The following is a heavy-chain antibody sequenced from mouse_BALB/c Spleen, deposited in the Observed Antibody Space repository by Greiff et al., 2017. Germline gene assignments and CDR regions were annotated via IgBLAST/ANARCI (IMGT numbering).Heavy chain of an antibody. CDR3: ARDRYDFDY. CDR1: GFTFSSYG. V-gene: IGHV5-6-3*01. D-gene: IGHD2-14*01. Sequence: EVKVVESGGGLVQPGGSLKLSCAASGFTFSSYGMSWVRQTPDKRLELVATINSNGGSTYYPDSVKGRFTISRDNAKNTLNLQMSSLKSEDTAMYYCARDRYDFDYWGQGTTLTVSS. CDR2: INSNGGST. J-gene: IGHJ2*01.